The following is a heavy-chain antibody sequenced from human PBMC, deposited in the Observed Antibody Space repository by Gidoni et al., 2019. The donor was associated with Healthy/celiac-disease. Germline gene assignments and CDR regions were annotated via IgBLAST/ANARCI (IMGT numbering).Heavy chain of an antibody. V-gene: IGHV3-30*18. CDR2: ISYDGSNK. Sequence: QVQLVESGGGVVQPGRSLRLSCAASGFTFSSYGMHWVRQAPGKGLEWVAVISYDGSNKYYADSVKGRFTISRDNSKNTLYLQMNSLRAEDTAVYYCAKGTGFWSGYWYGYFDYWGQGTLVTVSS. CDR3: AKGTGFWSGYWYGYFDY. D-gene: IGHD3-3*01. J-gene: IGHJ4*02. CDR1: GFTFSSYG.